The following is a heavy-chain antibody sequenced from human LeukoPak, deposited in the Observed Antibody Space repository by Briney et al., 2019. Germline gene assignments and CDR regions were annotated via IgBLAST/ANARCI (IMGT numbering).Heavy chain of an antibody. Sequence: GGSLRLSCAASGFTFSSYWMSWVRQAPGKGLEWVATIKQNGSEKSYVDSVKCQFTISRDNAKTSMYLQMKSLRAEDAAVYYCARLGRIAADGTGYWGQGTLVTVSS. D-gene: IGHD6-13*01. CDR3: ARLGRIAADGTGY. V-gene: IGHV3-7*01. CDR1: GFTFSSYW. CDR2: IKQNGSEK. J-gene: IGHJ4*02.